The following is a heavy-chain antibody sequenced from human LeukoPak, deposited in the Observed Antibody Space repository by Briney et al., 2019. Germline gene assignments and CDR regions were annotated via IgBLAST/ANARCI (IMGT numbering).Heavy chain of an antibody. V-gene: IGHV1-69*02. J-gene: IGHJ4*02. CDR2: IIPILGIA. D-gene: IGHD6-6*01. CDR3: ARISSSTPFDY. Sequence: ASVKVSCKASGGTFSSYTISWVRHAPGQGLEWMGRIIPILGIANYAQKLHGRVTITADKSTSTAYMELSSLRSEDTAVYYCARISSSTPFDYWGQGTLVTVSS. CDR1: GGTFSSYT.